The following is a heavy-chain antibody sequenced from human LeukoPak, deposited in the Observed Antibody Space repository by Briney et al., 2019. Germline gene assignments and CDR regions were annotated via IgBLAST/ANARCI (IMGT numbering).Heavy chain of an antibody. D-gene: IGHD6-6*01. CDR3: AKMSEYSSSSGFDY. CDR2: ISGSGGST. V-gene: IGHV3-23*01. Sequence: GGSLRLSCAASGFTFSSYAMSWVRQAPGKGLEWVSAISGSGGSTYYADSVKGRFTISRGNAKNSLYPQMNSLRAEDTAMYYCAKMSEYSSSSGFDYWGQGTLVTVSS. J-gene: IGHJ4*02. CDR1: GFTFSSYA.